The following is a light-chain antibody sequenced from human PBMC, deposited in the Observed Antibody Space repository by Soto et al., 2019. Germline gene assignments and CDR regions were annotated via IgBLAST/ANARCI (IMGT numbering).Light chain of an antibody. CDR2: GAS. J-gene: IGKJ2*01. Sequence: EIVLTQSPGTLSLSPGGRATLSCRASQSVSSSYLAWYQQKPGQAPRLLIYGASSRATGIPDRFSGSGSGTDFTLTISRLEPEDFAVYYCQQYGSRYTFGQGTKLEIK. CDR3: QQYGSRYT. CDR1: QSVSSSY. V-gene: IGKV3-20*01.